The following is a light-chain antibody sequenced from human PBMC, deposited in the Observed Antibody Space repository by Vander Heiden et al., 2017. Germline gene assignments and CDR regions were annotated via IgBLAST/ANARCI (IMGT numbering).Light chain of an antibody. Sequence: DIQMTQSPSTLSASVGDRVTVTCRASQSIHYYLAWFQQKPGKAPNLLISNASNLESGVPSRFSGSGSGTEFTLTITRLQPDDCATYFFQQYHSPWTFGQGTKLE. V-gene: IGKV1-5*01. CDR3: QQYHSPWT. CDR2: NAS. CDR1: QSIHYY. J-gene: IGKJ1*01.